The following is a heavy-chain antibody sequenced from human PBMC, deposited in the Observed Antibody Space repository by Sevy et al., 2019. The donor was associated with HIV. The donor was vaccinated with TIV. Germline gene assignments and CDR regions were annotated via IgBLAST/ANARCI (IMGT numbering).Heavy chain of an antibody. J-gene: IGHJ4*02. V-gene: IGHV4-39*01. CDR2: LPHGGYN. D-gene: IGHD3-22*01. CDR3: VGPKLTHISGWHYFDY. Sequence: LEPLSLTCTVSGASISNTDYYWGWIRQSPGTGLEWIASLPHGGYNFYNPSLKSRVTISADTSKNQFSLKLSSVSAADTSIYYCVGPKLTHISGWHYFDYWGQGTVVTVSS. CDR1: GASISNTDYY.